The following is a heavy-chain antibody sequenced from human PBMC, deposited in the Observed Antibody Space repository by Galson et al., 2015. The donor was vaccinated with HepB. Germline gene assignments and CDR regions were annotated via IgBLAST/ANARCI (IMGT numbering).Heavy chain of an antibody. J-gene: IGHJ4*02. V-gene: IGHV1-3*01. Sequence: SVKVSCKVSGYTFTSYAMHWVRQAPGHRLEWMGWINAGNGNTKYSQKFQGRVTITRDTSASTAYMELSSLRSEDTAVYYCARGPLGYCSGGSCPEFDYWGQGTLVTVSS. CDR3: ARGPLGYCSGGSCPEFDY. D-gene: IGHD2-15*01. CDR1: GYTFTSYA. CDR2: INAGNGNT.